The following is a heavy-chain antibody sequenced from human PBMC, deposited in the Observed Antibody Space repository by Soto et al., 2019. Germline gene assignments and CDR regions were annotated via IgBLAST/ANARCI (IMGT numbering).Heavy chain of an antibody. CDR3: ALRTTRVIWWFAP. V-gene: IGHV2-5*02. CDR1: GFSLTTSRVG. D-gene: IGHD4-17*01. Sequence: QITLKESGPTLVKPTQPLTLTCTFSGFSLTTSRVGVGWIRQPPGKALEWLALIYWDDATRYSPSLKSSLTIPKDTSKNQIVPTTTNLAPAATATYFCALRTTRVIWWFAPLGQGPLVSVAS. CDR2: IYWDDAT. J-gene: IGHJ5*02.